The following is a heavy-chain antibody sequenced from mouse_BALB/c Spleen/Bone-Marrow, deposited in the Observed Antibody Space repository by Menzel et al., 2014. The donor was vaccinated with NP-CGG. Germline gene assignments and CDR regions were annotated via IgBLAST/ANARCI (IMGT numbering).Heavy chain of an antibody. J-gene: IGHJ3*01. V-gene: IGHV1S56*01. CDR1: GYTFTSYY. D-gene: IGHD4-1*01. CDR2: IYPGNVNT. CDR3: ARGSWGACFAY. Sequence: QVQLQQSGAGLVKPGASVRISCKASGYTFTSYYIHWVKQRPGQGLEWIGWIYPGNVNTKYNEKFKGKATLTADKSSSTPYMQLSRLTSEDAAVYFCARGSWGACFAYWGQGTLVTVSA.